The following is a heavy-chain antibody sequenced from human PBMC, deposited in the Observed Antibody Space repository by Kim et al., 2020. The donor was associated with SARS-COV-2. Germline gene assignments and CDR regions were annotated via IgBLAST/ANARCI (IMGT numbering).Heavy chain of an antibody. CDR3: ARVAVIAAAADPFDY. D-gene: IGHD6-13*01. J-gene: IGHJ4*02. Sequence: VSMKSRITLNPNTSTNQFSLQLNSVTPEDTAVYYCARVAVIAAAADPFDYWGQGTLVTVSS. V-gene: IGHV6-1*01.